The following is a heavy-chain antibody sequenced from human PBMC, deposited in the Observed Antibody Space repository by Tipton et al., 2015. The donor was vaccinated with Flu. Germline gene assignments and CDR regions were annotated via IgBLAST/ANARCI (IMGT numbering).Heavy chain of an antibody. J-gene: IGHJ4*02. V-gene: IGHV4-38-2*02. D-gene: IGHD6-13*01. Sequence: LTCTVSGYSISSGYYWGWIRQPPGKGLEWIGSIYHSGSTYYNPSLKSRVTISVDTSKNQFSLKLSSVTAADTAVYYCARGSSWYGYWGQGTLVTVSS. CDR1: GYSISSGYY. CDR3: ARGSSWYGY. CDR2: IYHSGST.